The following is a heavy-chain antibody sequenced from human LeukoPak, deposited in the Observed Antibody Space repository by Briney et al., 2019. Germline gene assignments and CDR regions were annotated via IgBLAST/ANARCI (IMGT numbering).Heavy chain of an antibody. CDR1: GYTFTSYD. Sequence: GASVKVSCKASGYTFTSYDINWVRQATGQGLEWMGWMNPNSGNTGYAQKFQGRVTMTRNTSISTAYMELSSLRSEDTAVYYCARVGHYSSSWYYYYYYMDVWGKGTTVTVSS. V-gene: IGHV1-8*01. CDR2: MNPNSGNT. J-gene: IGHJ6*03. D-gene: IGHD6-13*01. CDR3: ARVGHYSSSWYYYYYYMDV.